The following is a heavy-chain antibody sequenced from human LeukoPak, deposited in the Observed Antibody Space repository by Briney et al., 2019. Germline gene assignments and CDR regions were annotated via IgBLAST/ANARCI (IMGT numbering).Heavy chain of an antibody. V-gene: IGHV3-23*01. CDR1: GFTFSNYA. CDR2: INTNGARS. CDR3: ARGSGSYGF. D-gene: IGHD1-26*01. Sequence: GGSLRLSCAASGFTFSNYAMSWVRQAPGKGLEWVSAINTNGARSYYADSVKGRFTISRDNSKNTMYLQMNSLRAEDTAVYYCARGSGSYGFWGQGTLVTVSS. J-gene: IGHJ4*02.